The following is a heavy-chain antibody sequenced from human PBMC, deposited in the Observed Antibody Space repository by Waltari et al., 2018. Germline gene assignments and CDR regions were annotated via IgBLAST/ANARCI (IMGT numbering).Heavy chain of an antibody. Sequence: QLQLQESGPGLVKPSETLSLTCTVSGGSISSSSYYWGWIRQPPGKGLEWIGSIYYGGTTSYNPSLKSRVTISVDTSKNQFSLKLSSVTAADTAVYYCARGMVRQIDYWGQGTLVTVSS. CDR1: GGSISSSSYY. D-gene: IGHD3-10*01. J-gene: IGHJ4*02. CDR3: ARGMVRQIDY. V-gene: IGHV4-39*01. CDR2: IYYGGTT.